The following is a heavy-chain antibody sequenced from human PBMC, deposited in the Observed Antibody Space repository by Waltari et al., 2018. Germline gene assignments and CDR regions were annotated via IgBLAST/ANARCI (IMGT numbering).Heavy chain of an antibody. CDR2: IYSAGRT. D-gene: IGHD4-17*01. V-gene: IGHV3-53*01. CDR3: ARRFIGDYGGYFDF. Sequence: VRLVESGGGSIQPGGYLKVSCSVSGCSVADNTMSWVRQAPGKGLEWVSVIYSAGRTYHSDALQGRFTMSRDTSTNELFLHMSSLTAEDTAVYYCARRFIGDYGGYFDFWGQGTLVTVSS. CDR1: GCSVADNT. J-gene: IGHJ4*02.